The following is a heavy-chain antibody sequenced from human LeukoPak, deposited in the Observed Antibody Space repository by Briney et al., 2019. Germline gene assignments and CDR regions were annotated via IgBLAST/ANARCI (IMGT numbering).Heavy chain of an antibody. J-gene: IGHJ1*01. CDR1: GFTFSSYG. CDR3: AKSLLWFGEFVAEYFQH. Sequence: GGSLRLSCAASGFTFSSYGMHWVRQAPGKGLEWVAFIRYDGSNKYYADSVKGRFTISRDNSKNTLYLQMNSLRAEDTAVYYCAKSLLWFGEFVAEYFQHWGQGTLVTVSS. CDR2: IRYDGSNK. V-gene: IGHV3-30*02. D-gene: IGHD3-10*01.